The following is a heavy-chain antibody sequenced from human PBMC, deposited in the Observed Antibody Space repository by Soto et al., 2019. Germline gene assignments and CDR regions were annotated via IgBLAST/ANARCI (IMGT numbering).Heavy chain of an antibody. J-gene: IGHJ2*01. Sequence: QVQLQESGPGLVKPSETLSLTCTVSGGSISSYYWSWIRQPPGKGLEWIGYIYYSGSTNYNPSLKSRVTISVDTSENQFSLKLSSVTAADTAVYYCARVMVLNSWYFDLWGRGTLVTVSS. CDR3: ARVMVLNSWYFDL. V-gene: IGHV4-59*01. CDR1: GGSISSYY. CDR2: IYYSGST. D-gene: IGHD6-13*01.